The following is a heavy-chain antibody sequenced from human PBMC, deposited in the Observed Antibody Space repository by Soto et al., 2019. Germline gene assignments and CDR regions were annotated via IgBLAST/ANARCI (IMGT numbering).Heavy chain of an antibody. CDR2: IWHDGGNK. J-gene: IGHJ4*02. D-gene: IGHD1-26*01. CDR3: VRDAYVNTGLGKDY. V-gene: IGHV3-33*01. Sequence: QVQLVESGGGLVQPGRSLRLSCAASGFTFSSYGMHWVRQAPGKGLEWVAFIWHDGGNKFYAGSVKGRFTISRDNSKKTLYLQMTSLSAEDTAMYYGVRDAYVNTGLGKDYWGQGTLVTVSS. CDR1: GFTFSSYG.